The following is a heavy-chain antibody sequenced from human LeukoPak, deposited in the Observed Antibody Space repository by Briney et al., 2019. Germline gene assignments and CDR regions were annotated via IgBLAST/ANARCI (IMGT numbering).Heavy chain of an antibody. V-gene: IGHV3-21*01. CDR2: ISSSSSYI. Sequence: GGSLRLSCAASGFTFSSYSMNWVRQAPGKGLEWVSSISSSSSYIYYADSVKGRFTVSRDNAKNSLYLQMNSLRAEDTAVYYCARDLSLGWNDVYFDYWGQGTLVTVSS. D-gene: IGHD1-1*01. CDR1: GFTFSSYS. CDR3: ARDLSLGWNDVYFDY. J-gene: IGHJ4*02.